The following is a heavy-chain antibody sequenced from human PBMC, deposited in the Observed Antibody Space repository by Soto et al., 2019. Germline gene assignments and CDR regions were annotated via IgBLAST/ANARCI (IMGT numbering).Heavy chain of an antibody. Sequence: QITLKESGPTLVEPTQTLTLTCSFSGFSLSNSGVGVGWFRQAPGKALECLGIIYWDNDRRYNPSLKDRLSITKDTTNNQVVVTMTYMEPVDTGTYYCAQRGSYPVSWDVGWFDSWGRGAPVTVS. V-gene: IGHV2-5*02. J-gene: IGHJ5*01. D-gene: IGHD3-16*02. CDR3: AQRGSYPVSWDVGWFDS. CDR1: GFSLSNSGVG. CDR2: IYWDNDR.